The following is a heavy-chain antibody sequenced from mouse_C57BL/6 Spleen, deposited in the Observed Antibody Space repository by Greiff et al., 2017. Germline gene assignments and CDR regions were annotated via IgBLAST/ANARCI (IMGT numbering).Heavy chain of an antibody. Sequence: DVKLVESGGGLVKPGGSLKLSCAASGFTFSDYGMHWVRQAPEKGLEWVAYISSGSSTIYYADTVKGRFTISRDNAKNTLFLQMTSLRSEDTAMYYCAGEAYYSGAWFAYWGQGTLVTVSA. D-gene: IGHD2-12*01. CDR2: ISSGSSTI. CDR3: AGEAYYSGAWFAY. CDR1: GFTFSDYG. J-gene: IGHJ3*01. V-gene: IGHV5-17*01.